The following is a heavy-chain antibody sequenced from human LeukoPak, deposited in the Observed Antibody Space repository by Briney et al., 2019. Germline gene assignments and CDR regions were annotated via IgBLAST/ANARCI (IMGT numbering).Heavy chain of an antibody. CDR3: ARVRNYDILTGPRGAFDY. CDR2: ISAYNGNT. CDR1: GYTFTSYG. J-gene: IGHJ4*02. D-gene: IGHD3-9*01. Sequence: ASVKVSCKASGYTFTSYGISWARQAPGQGLEWMGWISAYNGNTNYAQKLQGRVTMTTDTSTSTAYMELRSLRSDDTAVYYCARVRNYDILTGPRGAFDYWGQGTLVTASS. V-gene: IGHV1-18*04.